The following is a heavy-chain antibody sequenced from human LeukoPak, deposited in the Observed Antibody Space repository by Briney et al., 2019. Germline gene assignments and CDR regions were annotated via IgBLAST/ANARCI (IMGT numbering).Heavy chain of an antibody. CDR1: GFPFSSYG. J-gene: IGHJ6*02. CDR2: IWFDGSNK. V-gene: IGHV3-33*01. CDR3: ARDQHYYYYDMDA. Sequence: GGSLRLSCAASGFPFSSYGMHWVRQAPGKGLEWVALIWFDGSNKYYADSVKGRFTISRDNSKNTLYLQMNSLRAEDTAVYYCARDQHYYYYDMDAWGQGTTVTVSS.